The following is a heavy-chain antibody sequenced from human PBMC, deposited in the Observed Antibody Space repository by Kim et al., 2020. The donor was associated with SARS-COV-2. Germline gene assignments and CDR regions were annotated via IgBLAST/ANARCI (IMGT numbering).Heavy chain of an antibody. CDR3: ARGISPYSSGWYV. V-gene: IGHV4-34*01. CDR2: INHSGST. J-gene: IGHJ4*02. CDR1: GGSFSGYY. D-gene: IGHD6-19*01. Sequence: SETLSLTCAVYGGSFSGYYWSWIRQPPGKGLEWIGEINHSGSTNYNPSLKSRVTISVDTSKNQFSLKLSSVTAADTAVYYCARGISPYSSGWYVWGQGTLVTVSS.